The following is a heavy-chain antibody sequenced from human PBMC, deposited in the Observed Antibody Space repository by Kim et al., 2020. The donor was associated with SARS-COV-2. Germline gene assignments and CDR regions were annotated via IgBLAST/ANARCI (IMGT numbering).Heavy chain of an antibody. Sequence: ASVKVSCKASGYTFTSYGISWVRQAPGQGLEWMGWISAYNGNTNYAQKLQGRVTMTTDTSTSTAYMELRSLRSDDTAVYYCARVGILWFGELLYEAWFDPWGQGTLVTVSS. D-gene: IGHD3-10*01. CDR1: GYTFTSYG. J-gene: IGHJ5*02. CDR3: ARVGILWFGELLYEAWFDP. CDR2: ISAYNGNT. V-gene: IGHV1-18*04.